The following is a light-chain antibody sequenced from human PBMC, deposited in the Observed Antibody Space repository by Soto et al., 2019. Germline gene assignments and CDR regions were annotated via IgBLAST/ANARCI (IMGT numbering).Light chain of an antibody. CDR3: SSYTNINTRACV. V-gene: IGLV2-14*01. Sequence: QSVLTQPASVSGSPGQSITISCTGTSGDIGSYNRVSWYQQHPGKAPKLIIYEVTDRPSGAPNRFSGSNSGNTASLTISGLQAEDEDEYYCSSYTNINTRACVFGTGTKVTVL. CDR1: SGDIGSYNR. J-gene: IGLJ1*01. CDR2: EVT.